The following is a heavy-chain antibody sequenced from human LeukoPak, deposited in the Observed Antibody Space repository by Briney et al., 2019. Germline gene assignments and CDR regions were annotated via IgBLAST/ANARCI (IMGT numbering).Heavy chain of an antibody. CDR2: ISWNSGSI. Sequence: PGRSLRLSCAASGFTFDDYAMHWVRQAPGKGLEWVSGISWNSGSIGYADPVKGRFTISRDNAKNSLYLQMNSLRAEDTALYYCAKDRESYSSGFLDYWGQGTLVTVSS. J-gene: IGHJ4*02. V-gene: IGHV3-9*01. CDR3: AKDRESYSSGFLDY. D-gene: IGHD6-19*01. CDR1: GFTFDDYA.